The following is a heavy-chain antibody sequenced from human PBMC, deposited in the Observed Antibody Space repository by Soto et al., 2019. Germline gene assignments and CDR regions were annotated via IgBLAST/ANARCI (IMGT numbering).Heavy chain of an antibody. V-gene: IGHV1-46*01. CDR3: ARDASEGIAGRSHGMDV. CDR2: INPSAGTT. J-gene: IGHJ6*01. CDR1: GYTFTTYY. Sequence: ASVKVSCKASGYTFTTYYMHWVRQAPGQGLEWMGIINPSAGTTSYSQKFQGRVTMTRDTSTSTVYMELSSLRSEDTAVYSCARDASEGIAGRSHGMDVWGQGTTVTVSS. D-gene: IGHD6-6*01.